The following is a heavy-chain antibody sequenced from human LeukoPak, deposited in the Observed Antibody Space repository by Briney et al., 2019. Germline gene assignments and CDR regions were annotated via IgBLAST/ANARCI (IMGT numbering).Heavy chain of an antibody. CDR2: TYYRSKWYN. J-gene: IGHJ5*02. Sequence: SQTLSLTCAISGDSVSSNSAAWNWIRQSPSRGLEWLGRTYYRSKWYNDYAVSVKSRITINPDTSKNQFSLQLNSVTPEDTAVYYCAREARILWFGELQNWFDPWGQGTLVTVSS. V-gene: IGHV6-1*01. CDR1: GDSVSSNSAA. CDR3: AREARILWFGELQNWFDP. D-gene: IGHD3-10*01.